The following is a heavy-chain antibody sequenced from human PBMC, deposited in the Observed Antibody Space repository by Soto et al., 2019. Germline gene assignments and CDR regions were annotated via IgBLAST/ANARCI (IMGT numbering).Heavy chain of an antibody. J-gene: IGHJ4*02. CDR1: GGSISSSSYY. CDR3: ARQRCSGGSCYIVY. V-gene: IGHV4-39*01. CDR2: IYYSGST. Sequence: SETLSLTCTVSGGSISSSSYYWGWIRQPPGKGLEWIGSIYYSGSTYYNPSLKSRVTISVDTSKNQFSLKLSSVTAADTAVYYCARQRCSGGSCYIVYWGQGTLVTVSS. D-gene: IGHD2-15*01.